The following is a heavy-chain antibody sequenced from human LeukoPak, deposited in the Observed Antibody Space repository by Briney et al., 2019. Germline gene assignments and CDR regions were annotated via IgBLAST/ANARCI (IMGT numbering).Heavy chain of an antibody. Sequence: PGGSLRLSCAASGFTFSSYWMSWIRQSPGKGLEWIGRISDSGSTIYNPSLKSRVIISVDTSKNQLSLKLNSVTASDTAVYYCARVGATGFDPWGQGTLVTVSS. CDR3: ARVGATGFDP. V-gene: IGHV4-59*08. J-gene: IGHJ5*02. CDR2: ISDSGST. D-gene: IGHD1-26*01. CDR1: GFTFSSYW.